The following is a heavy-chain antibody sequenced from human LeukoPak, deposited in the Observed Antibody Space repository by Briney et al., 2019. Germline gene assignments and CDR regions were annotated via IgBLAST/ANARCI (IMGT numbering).Heavy chain of an antibody. Sequence: ASVKVSCKASGDTFITYYMHWVRQAPGQGLEWMGIINPTGGSTGYAQKFQGRVTMTRDMSTSTDYMELSSLRSEDTAIYYCARDNSVGDNAWWFDPWGQGTLVTVSS. V-gene: IGHV1-46*01. CDR1: GDTFITYY. CDR2: INPTGGST. D-gene: IGHD1-26*01. CDR3: ARDNSVGDNAWWFDP. J-gene: IGHJ5*02.